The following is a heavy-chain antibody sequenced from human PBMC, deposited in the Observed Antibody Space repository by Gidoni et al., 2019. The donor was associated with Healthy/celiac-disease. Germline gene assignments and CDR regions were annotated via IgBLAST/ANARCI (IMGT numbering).Heavy chain of an antibody. D-gene: IGHD2-2*01. CDR3: ARERGGCSSTSCLHDAFDI. Sequence: QVQLVESGGGLVKPGGSLRLSCAASGFTFSDYYLSWIRQAPGKGLEWFSYISSSGSTIYYADSVKGRFTISRDNAKNSLYLQMNSLRAEDTAVYYCARERGGCSSTSCLHDAFDIWGQGTMVTVSS. CDR1: GFTFSDYY. J-gene: IGHJ3*02. V-gene: IGHV3-11*01. CDR2: ISSSGSTI.